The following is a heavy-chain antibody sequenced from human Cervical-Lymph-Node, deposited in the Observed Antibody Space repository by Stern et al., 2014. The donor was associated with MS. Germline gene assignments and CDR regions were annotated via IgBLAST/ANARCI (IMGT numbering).Heavy chain of an antibody. D-gene: IGHD3-3*01. CDR2: IPYSGTP. V-gene: IGHV4-31*03. Sequence: VQLVESGPGLVKPSQTLSLTCTVSGGSVSSGSRYWSWIRQHPGKGLEWIGYIPYSGTPYYSPSLQSRLTISMDTSKNQFSLKLRSVTAADTAIYYCARVTEFLRFFYPDYWGQGTLVTVSS. CDR3: ARVTEFLRFFYPDY. J-gene: IGHJ4*02. CDR1: GGSVSSGSRY.